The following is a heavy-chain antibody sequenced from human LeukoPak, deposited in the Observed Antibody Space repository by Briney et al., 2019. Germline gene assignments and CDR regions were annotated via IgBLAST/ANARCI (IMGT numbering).Heavy chain of an antibody. V-gene: IGHV5-51*01. CDR1: GYSFTSYW. CDR2: IYPGDSDT. D-gene: IGHD6-13*01. CDR3: ARQDHYISSWPYYFNY. Sequence: GESLKISCKGSGYSFTSYWIGWVRQMPGKGLEWMGIIYPGDSDTRYSPSFQGQVTISVDISINTAYLQWSSLKASDTAMYYCARQDHYISSWPYYFNYWGQGTLVTVSS. J-gene: IGHJ4*02.